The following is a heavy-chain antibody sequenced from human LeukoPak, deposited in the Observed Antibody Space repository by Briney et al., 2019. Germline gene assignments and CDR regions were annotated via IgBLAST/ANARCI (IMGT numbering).Heavy chain of an antibody. CDR2: ISSSSSYI. Sequence: GGSLRLSCAASGFTFSSYSMNWVRQAPGKGLEWVSSISSSSSYIYYADSVKGRFTISRDNAKNSLYLQMDSLRAEDTAVYYCARDPRYCSSTSCYDDDYWGQGTLVTVSS. J-gene: IGHJ4*02. CDR1: GFTFSSYS. D-gene: IGHD2-2*01. V-gene: IGHV3-21*01. CDR3: ARDPRYCSSTSCYDDDY.